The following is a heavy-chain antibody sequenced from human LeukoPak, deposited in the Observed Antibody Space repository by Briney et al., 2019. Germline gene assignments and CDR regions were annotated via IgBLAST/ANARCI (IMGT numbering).Heavy chain of an antibody. CDR2: IYYSGST. D-gene: IGHD6-13*01. CDR3: AREVPAAD. J-gene: IGHJ4*02. CDR1: GGSISSSSYY. V-gene: IGHV4-39*01. Sequence: SETLSLTCTVSGGSISSSSYYWGWIRQPPGKGLEWIGSIYYSGSTYYSPSLKSRVTISVDTSKNQFSLKLSSVTAADTAVYYCAREVPAADRGQGTLVTVSS.